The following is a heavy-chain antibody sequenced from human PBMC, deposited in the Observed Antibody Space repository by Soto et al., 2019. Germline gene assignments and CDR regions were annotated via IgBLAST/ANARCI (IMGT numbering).Heavy chain of an antibody. CDR1: GFTFSSYG. CDR3: AKDISYCSSTSCYLSYYGMDV. J-gene: IGHJ6*02. CDR2: ISYDGSNK. Sequence: GSLRLSCAASGFTFSSYGMHWVRQAPGKGLEWVAVISYDGSNKYYADSVKGRFTISRDNSKNTLYLQMNSLRAEDTAVYYCAKDISYCSSTSCYLSYYGMDVWGQGTTVTVSS. V-gene: IGHV3-30*18. D-gene: IGHD2-2*01.